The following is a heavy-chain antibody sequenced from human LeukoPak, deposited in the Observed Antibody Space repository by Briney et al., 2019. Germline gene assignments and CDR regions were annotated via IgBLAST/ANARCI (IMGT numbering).Heavy chain of an antibody. D-gene: IGHD5-18*01. Sequence: PGGSLRLSCAASGFTFSSYGMHWVRQAPGKGLEWVAVISYDGSNKYYADSVKDRFTISRDNSKNTLYLQMNSLRSEDTAVYYCARGDTAMVRFDYWGQGTLVTVSS. CDR1: GFTFSSYG. J-gene: IGHJ4*02. CDR2: ISYDGSNK. V-gene: IGHV3-30*03. CDR3: ARGDTAMVRFDY.